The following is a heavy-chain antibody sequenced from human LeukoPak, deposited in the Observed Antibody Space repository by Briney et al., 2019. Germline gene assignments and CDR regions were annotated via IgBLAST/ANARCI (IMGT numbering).Heavy chain of an antibody. CDR2: INPNSGGT. D-gene: IGHD6-13*01. CDR1: GYTFTGYY. J-gene: IGHJ6*03. Sequence: ASVKVSCKASGYTFTGYYMHWVRQAPGQGLEWMGWINPNSGGTNYAQKFQGRVTMTRDTSISTAYMELSRLRSDDTAVYYCARGFPKSGSSSWYDMYYYYYYMDVWGKGTTVTVSS. V-gene: IGHV1-2*02. CDR3: ARGFPKSGSSSWYDMYYYYYYMDV.